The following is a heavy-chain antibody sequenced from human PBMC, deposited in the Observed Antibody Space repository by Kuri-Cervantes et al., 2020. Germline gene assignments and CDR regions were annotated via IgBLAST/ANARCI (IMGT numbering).Heavy chain of an antibody. D-gene: IGHD5/OR15-5a*01. CDR3: ATPGVYVGRIGYFDY. CDR2: ISAYNGNT. CDR1: GYTFTSYG. J-gene: IGHJ4*02. V-gene: IGHV1-18*01. Sequence: ASVKVSCKASGYTFTSYGISWVRQAPGQGLEWMGWISAYNGNTNYAQKLQGRVTMTTDTSTSTAYMELRSLRSDDTAVYYCATPGVYVGRIGYFDYWGQRTLVTVSS.